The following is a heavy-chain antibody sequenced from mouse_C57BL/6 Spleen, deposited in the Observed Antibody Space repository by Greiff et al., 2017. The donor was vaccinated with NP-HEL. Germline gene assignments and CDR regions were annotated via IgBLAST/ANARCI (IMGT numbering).Heavy chain of an antibody. CDR3: ARQESYGSSPYYFDY. D-gene: IGHD1-1*01. V-gene: IGHV5-6*01. CDR1: GFTFSSYG. CDR2: ISSGGSYT. Sequence: EVQLVESGGDLVKPGGSLKLSCAASGFTFSSYGMSWVRQTPDKRLEWVATISSGGSYTYYPASVKGRFTISRDNAKNTLYLQMSSLKSEDTAMYYCARQESYGSSPYYFDYWGQGTTLTVSS. J-gene: IGHJ2*01.